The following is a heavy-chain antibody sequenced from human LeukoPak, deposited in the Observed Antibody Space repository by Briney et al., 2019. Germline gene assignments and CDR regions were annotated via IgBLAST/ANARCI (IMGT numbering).Heavy chain of an antibody. CDR1: GFTFSTFA. Sequence: PGGSLRLSCAASGFTFSTFAMIWVRQAPGKGLEWLSSITRSSYIYYADSVKGRFTISRDNAKNSLYLQMNSLRAEDTAVYYCARGHSSSWMSEIDYWGQGTLVTVSS. CDR2: ITRSSYI. CDR3: ARGHSSSWMSEIDY. J-gene: IGHJ4*02. D-gene: IGHD6-13*01. V-gene: IGHV3-21*01.